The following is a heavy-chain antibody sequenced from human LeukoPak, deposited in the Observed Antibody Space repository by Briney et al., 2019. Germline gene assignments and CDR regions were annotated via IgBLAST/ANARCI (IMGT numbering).Heavy chain of an antibody. Sequence: GSLRLSCAASGFTFSTYAMSWVRLAPGKGLEWVSGISGSGGSTYYADSVKGRFTSSRDNSNNTLYVQMNSLRAEDTAVYYCAKSGGLSGSGRLAMDVWGQGTTVTVSS. D-gene: IGHD3-10*01. J-gene: IGHJ6*02. CDR3: AKSGGLSGSGRLAMDV. CDR2: ISGSGGST. V-gene: IGHV3-23*01. CDR1: GFTFSTYA.